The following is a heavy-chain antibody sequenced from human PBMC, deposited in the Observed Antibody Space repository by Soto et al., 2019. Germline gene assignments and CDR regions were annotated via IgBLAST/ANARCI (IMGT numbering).Heavy chain of an antibody. CDR2: ISSSSSTI. V-gene: IGHV3-48*01. J-gene: IGHJ6*02. CDR3: ARADSGYAHGYYYYGMDV. Sequence: EVQLVESGGGLVQPGGSLRLSCAASGFTFSSYSMNWVRQAPGKGLEWVSYISSSSSTIYYADSVKGRFTISRENAKNSLYLQMNSLRAEDTAVYYCARADSGYAHGYYYYGMDVWGQGTTVTVSS. D-gene: IGHD5-12*01. CDR1: GFTFSSYS.